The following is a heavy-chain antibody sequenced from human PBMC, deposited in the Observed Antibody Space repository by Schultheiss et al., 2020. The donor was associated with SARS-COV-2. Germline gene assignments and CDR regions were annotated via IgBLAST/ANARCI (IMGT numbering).Heavy chain of an antibody. CDR2: IIPIFGST. CDR1: GGTFSSYG. V-gene: IGHV1-69*13. Sequence: SVKVSCKASGGTFSSYGISWVRQAPGQGLEWMGGIIPIFGSTNYAQKFQGRVTITADVSADIAFMDLSNLTSEDTAVYYCARGGFVVVTAPFDYWGQGTLVTVSS. D-gene: IGHD2-21*02. J-gene: IGHJ4*02. CDR3: ARGGFVVVTAPFDY.